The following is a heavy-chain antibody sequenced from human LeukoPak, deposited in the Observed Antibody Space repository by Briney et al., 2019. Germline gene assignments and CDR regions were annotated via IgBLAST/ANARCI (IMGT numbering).Heavy chain of an antibody. V-gene: IGHV4-4*07. CDR1: GGSISNYY. J-gene: IGHJ4*02. CDR2: IYSTGST. Sequence: KTSETLSLTCTVSGGSISNYYWSWIRQSAGKGLEWIGRIYSTGSTNYNPSLKSRVTMSVDTSKNQFSLKLSSVTAADTAVYYCASGGSYWAYWGQGTLVTVSS. CDR3: ASGGSYWAY. D-gene: IGHD1-26*01.